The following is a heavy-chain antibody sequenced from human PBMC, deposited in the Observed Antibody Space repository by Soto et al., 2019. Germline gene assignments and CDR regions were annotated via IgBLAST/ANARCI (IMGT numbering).Heavy chain of an antibody. J-gene: IGHJ4*02. V-gene: IGHV3-33*01. D-gene: IGHD3-10*01. CDR2: IWYDGSDK. Sequence: GGSLRLSCAASGFTFSSYGMHWVRQAPGKGLEWVAVIWYDGSDKYYADSVKGRFTISRDNSKSTLYLQMNSLRAEDTAIYYCATDQGIYWGQGTLVTVSS. CDR3: ATDQGIY. CDR1: GFTFSSYG.